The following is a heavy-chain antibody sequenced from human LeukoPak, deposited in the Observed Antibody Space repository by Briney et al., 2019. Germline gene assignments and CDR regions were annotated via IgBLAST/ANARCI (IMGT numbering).Heavy chain of an antibody. CDR2: IYSGGST. J-gene: IGHJ3*02. V-gene: IGHV3-66*01. Sequence: GGSLRLSCTASGFTFSNYAMTWVRQAPGKGLEWVSVIYSGGSTYYADSVKGRFTSSRDNSKNTLYLQMNSMRAEDTAVYYCARKLRYFDWLLDAFDIWGQGTMVTVSS. D-gene: IGHD3-9*01. CDR3: ARKLRYFDWLLDAFDI. CDR1: GFTFSNYA.